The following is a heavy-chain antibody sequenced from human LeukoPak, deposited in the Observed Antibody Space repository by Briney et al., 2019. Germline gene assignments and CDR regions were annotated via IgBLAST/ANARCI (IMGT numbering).Heavy chain of an antibody. Sequence: ASVKVSCKVSGYTFTNYGISWVRQAPGQGLEWMGWISAYSGATNYAQKLQGRVTMTTDTSTSTAYMELRSLRSDDTAVYYCARSGIGYLDWYPDWFDPWGQGTLVTVSS. CDR1: GYTFTNYG. CDR2: ISAYSGAT. J-gene: IGHJ5*02. D-gene: IGHD3-9*01. V-gene: IGHV1-18*01. CDR3: ARSGIGYLDWYPDWFDP.